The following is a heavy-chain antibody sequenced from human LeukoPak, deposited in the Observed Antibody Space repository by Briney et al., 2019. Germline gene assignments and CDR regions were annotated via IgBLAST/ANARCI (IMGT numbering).Heavy chain of an antibody. J-gene: IGHJ4*02. CDR2: ISSSGSTI. Sequence: GGSLRLSCGASGFTFSGYSMNWVRQAPGKGLEWVSYISSSGSTIYYADSVKGRFTISRDNAKNSLYLQMSSLRAEDTAVYYCARDGLWFGESRGQGTLVTVSS. CDR3: ARDGLWFGES. D-gene: IGHD3-10*01. V-gene: IGHV3-48*04. CDR1: GFTFSGYS.